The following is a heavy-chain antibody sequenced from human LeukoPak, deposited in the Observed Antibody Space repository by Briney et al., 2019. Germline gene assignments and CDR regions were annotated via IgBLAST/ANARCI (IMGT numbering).Heavy chain of an antibody. CDR3: AKGTVHDC. CDR2: ISDTGGKP. D-gene: IGHD3/OR15-3a*01. Sequence: GPSLRLSCAAAGFTFSSDAMNWVRQAPGEGVEWVSGISDTGGKPYYADSVKGRFTFSRDKPKNTPDLHMNSLRAEDTAVYYCAKGTVHDCWGQGTLVTVS. J-gene: IGHJ4*02. CDR1: GFTFSSDA. V-gene: IGHV3-23*01.